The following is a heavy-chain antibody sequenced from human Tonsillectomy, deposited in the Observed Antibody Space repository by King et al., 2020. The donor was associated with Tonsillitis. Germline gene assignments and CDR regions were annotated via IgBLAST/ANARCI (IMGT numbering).Heavy chain of an antibody. Sequence: VQLVESGGGLVQPGGSLRLSCAASGFTVRTNYMSWVRQAPGKGLEWVSVIYSGTTTSYADSVKGRFTLSRDNFKNTVYLQMNSLRADDTAVSYCARAPVDTAPSYWGQGTLVTVSS. CDR2: IYSGTTT. V-gene: IGHV3-66*01. D-gene: IGHD5-18*01. CDR1: GFTVRTNY. J-gene: IGHJ4*02. CDR3: ARAPVDTAPSY.